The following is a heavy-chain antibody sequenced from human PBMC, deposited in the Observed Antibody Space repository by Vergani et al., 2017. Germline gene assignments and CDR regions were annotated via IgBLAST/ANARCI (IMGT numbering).Heavy chain of an antibody. D-gene: IGHD3-9*01. CDR1: DDSISSYY. J-gene: IGHJ6*02. CDR2: MYHSGRA. CDR3: ARVMYRDEASTGYRLEGMDI. V-gene: IGHV4-59*01. Sequence: QVQLQESGPGLVKPSETLSLTCSVSDDSISSYYWSWIRQPPGKGLEWIGYMYHSGRANYNPSLKSRLTISVDTSKNQFSLKLTSVTAADTAVYFCARVMYRDEASTGYRLEGMDIWGQGTTVTISS.